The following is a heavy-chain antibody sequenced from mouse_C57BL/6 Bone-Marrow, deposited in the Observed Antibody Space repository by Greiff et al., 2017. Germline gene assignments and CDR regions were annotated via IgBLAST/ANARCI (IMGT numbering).Heavy chain of an antibody. CDR1: GYTFTEYT. D-gene: IGHD1-1*01. V-gene: IGHV1-62-2*01. Sequence: VQLQQSGAELVKPGASVKLSCKASGYTFTEYTIHWVKQRSGQGLEWIGWFYPGSGSIKYNEKFKDKATLTADKSSSTVYMELSRLTSEDSAVYFCARHEDNHYYGSSSAWFAYWGQGTLVTVSA. CDR3: ARHEDNHYYGSSSAWFAY. CDR2: FYPGSGSI. J-gene: IGHJ3*01.